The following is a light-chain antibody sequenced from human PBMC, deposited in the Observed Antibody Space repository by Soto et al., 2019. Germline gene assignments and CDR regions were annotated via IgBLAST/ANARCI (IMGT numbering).Light chain of an antibody. Sequence: QSVLTQPPSASGTPGQRVTVSCSGSSSNIGSNYIYWYQFLPGTAPKLLIYRNDQRPSGVPDRFSGSKSGASASLAISVLASADEADYYCGAWDVSLSVGVFGGGTKLTVL. CDR3: GAWDVSLSVGV. J-gene: IGLJ3*02. CDR2: RND. CDR1: SSNIGSNY. V-gene: IGLV1-47*01.